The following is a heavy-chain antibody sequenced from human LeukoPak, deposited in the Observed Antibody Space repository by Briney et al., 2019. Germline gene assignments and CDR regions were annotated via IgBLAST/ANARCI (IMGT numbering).Heavy chain of an antibody. CDR3: ARGSYYSDSGRPENWFDP. CDR2: INVGSTYI. CDR1: GFTFGAYS. J-gene: IGHJ5*02. D-gene: IGHD3-10*01. Sequence: GGSLTLSCAASGFTFGAYSMNWVRQPPGKGLEWVSSINVGSTYIYYGDSVKGRFTVSRDNARNSLYLHINSLRAEDTAVYYCARGSYYSDSGRPENWFDPWGQGTLVTVSS. V-gene: IGHV3-21*01.